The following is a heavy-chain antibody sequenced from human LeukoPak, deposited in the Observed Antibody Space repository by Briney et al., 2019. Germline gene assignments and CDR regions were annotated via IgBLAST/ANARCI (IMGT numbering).Heavy chain of an antibody. CDR1: GNYW. CDR3: ARGGGLDV. V-gene: IGHV3-74*01. D-gene: IGHD3-16*01. CDR2: INSDGSWT. J-gene: IGHJ6*02. Sequence: GGSPRLSCAASGNYWMHWVRQAPGKGLVWVSHINSDGSWTSYADSVKGRFTISRDNAKNSLYLQMSNLRAEDTAVYFCARGGGLDVWGQGATVTVSS.